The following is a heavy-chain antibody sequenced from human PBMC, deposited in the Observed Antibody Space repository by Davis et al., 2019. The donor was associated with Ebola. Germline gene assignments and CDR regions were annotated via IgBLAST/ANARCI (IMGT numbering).Heavy chain of an antibody. CDR1: GFTLSSYS. D-gene: IGHD2/OR15-2a*01. CDR3: AKGGARYFYHYYGMDV. J-gene: IGHJ6*02. Sequence: GGSLRLSCAASGFTLSSYSMSWVRQAPGKGLEWVSAISGSGGSTYYADSVKGRFTISRDNSKNTLYLQMNSLRADDTALYYCAKGGARYFYHYYGMDVWGQGTTVTVSS. V-gene: IGHV3-23*01. CDR2: ISGSGGST.